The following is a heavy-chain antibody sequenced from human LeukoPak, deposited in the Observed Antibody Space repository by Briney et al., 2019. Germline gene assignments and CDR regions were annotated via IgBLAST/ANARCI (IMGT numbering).Heavy chain of an antibody. D-gene: IGHD6-6*01. CDR1: GFTFSSYA. CDR3: AKDPFRARISAPDY. V-gene: IGHV3-23*01. Sequence: GGSLRLSCAASGFTFSSYAMSWVRQAPGKGLEWVSAISGSGTNTYYADSVKGRYTISRDNSKNTLYLQINSLRAEDTAVYYCAKDPFRARISAPDYWGQGTLVTVSS. CDR2: ISGSGTNT. J-gene: IGHJ4*02.